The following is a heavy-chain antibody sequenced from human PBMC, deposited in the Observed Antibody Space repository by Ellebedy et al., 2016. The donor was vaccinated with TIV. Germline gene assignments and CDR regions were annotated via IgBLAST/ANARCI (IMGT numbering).Heavy chain of an antibody. J-gene: IGHJ4*02. D-gene: IGHD3-3*01. CDR1: GGSFGSYY. Sequence: SETLSLXCTVSGGSFGSYYWSWIRQPAGKGLEWIGRVYASGATTYNPALKSRVTMSADASQEQFSMTLTSVTAADSAIYYCARSCPFYSFDYWGQGTLVTVSS. V-gene: IGHV4-4*07. CDR2: VYASGAT. CDR3: ARSCPFYSFDY.